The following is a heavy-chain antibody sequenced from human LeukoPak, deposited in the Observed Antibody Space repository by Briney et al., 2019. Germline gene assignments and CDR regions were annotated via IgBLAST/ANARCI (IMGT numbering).Heavy chain of an antibody. V-gene: IGHV5-51*01. CDR2: IYPGDSDT. Sequence: GGSLKISCKGSGYSFTSYWIGWVRQMPGKGLEWMGIIYPGDSDTRYSPSFQGQVTISADKSISTAYLQWSSLKASDTAMYYCARMGTWIQLGYYYYYGMDVWGQGTTVTVSS. J-gene: IGHJ6*02. CDR1: GYSFTSYW. D-gene: IGHD5-18*01. CDR3: ARMGTWIQLGYYYYYGMDV.